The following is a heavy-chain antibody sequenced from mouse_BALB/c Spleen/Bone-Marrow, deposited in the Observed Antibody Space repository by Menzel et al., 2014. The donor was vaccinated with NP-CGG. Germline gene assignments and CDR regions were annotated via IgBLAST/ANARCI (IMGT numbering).Heavy chain of an antibody. J-gene: IGHJ4*01. Sequence: QVQLQQPGAVLARPGASVKLSCKASGYTFTDYYVSWVKQRTGQGLEWIGEIYPGSGNTYYNEKFKGKATLTADRSSSTAYMQLSSLTSEDSAVYFCARAASLDYWGQGTSVTVSS. CDR2: IYPGSGNT. CDR3: ARAASLDY. V-gene: IGHV1-77*01. CDR1: GYTFTDYY.